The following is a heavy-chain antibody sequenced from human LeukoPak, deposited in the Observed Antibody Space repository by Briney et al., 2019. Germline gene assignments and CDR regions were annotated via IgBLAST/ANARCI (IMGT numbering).Heavy chain of an antibody. Sequence: PGGSLRLSXAASGFTFSSYGMHWVRQAPGMGLEWVAFIRYDGSNKYYADSVQGRFTISRDNSKNTLYLQMNSLRAEDTAVYYCARGREWELPTPLKDFDYWGQRTLVTVSS. CDR1: GFTFSSYG. V-gene: IGHV3-30*02. J-gene: IGHJ4*02. CDR3: ARGREWELPTPLKDFDY. D-gene: IGHD1-26*01. CDR2: IRYDGSNK.